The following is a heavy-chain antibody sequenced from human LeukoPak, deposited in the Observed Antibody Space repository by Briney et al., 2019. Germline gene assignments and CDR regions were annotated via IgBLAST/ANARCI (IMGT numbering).Heavy chain of an antibody. J-gene: IGHJ5*02. CDR3: ARDGKDYGDYGWFDP. CDR2: ISHGGRT. D-gene: IGHD4-17*01. V-gene: IGHV4-39*07. CDR1: GGSIRRDGNL. Sequence: SETLSLTCAVSGGSIRRDGNLWGWIRQPPGKGLEWIGTISHGGRTYYNPSLKSRVTMSVDTSKNQFSLKLSSVTAADTAVYYCARDGKDYGDYGWFDPWGQGTLVTVSS.